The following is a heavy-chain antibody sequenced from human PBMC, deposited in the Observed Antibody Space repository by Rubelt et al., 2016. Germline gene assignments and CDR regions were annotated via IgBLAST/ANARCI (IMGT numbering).Heavy chain of an antibody. V-gene: IGHV3-30*01. CDR2: SYDGSNK. Sequence: SYDGSNKYYADSVKGRFTISRDNSKNTLYLQMNSLRAEDTAVYYCARALYYYYGMDVWGQGTTVTVSS. J-gene: IGHJ6*02. CDR3: ARALYYYYGMDV.